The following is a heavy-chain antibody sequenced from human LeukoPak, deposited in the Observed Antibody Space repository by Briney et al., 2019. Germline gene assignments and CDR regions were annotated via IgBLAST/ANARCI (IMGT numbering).Heavy chain of an antibody. CDR3: ARDAYSSSSDNWFDP. D-gene: IGHD6-6*01. CDR1: GYTFTSYG. Sequence: ASVKVSCKASGYTFTSYGISWVRQAPGQGLEWMGWISAYNGNTNYVQKLQGRVTMTTDTSTSTAYMELRSLRSDDTAVYYCARDAYSSSSDNWFDPWGQGTLVTVSS. V-gene: IGHV1-18*01. CDR2: ISAYNGNT. J-gene: IGHJ5*02.